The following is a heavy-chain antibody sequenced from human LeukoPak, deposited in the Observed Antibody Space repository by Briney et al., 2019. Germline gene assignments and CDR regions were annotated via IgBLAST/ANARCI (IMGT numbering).Heavy chain of an antibody. CDR3: ARVLRYFDWLYDYYMDV. D-gene: IGHD3-9*01. V-gene: IGHV3-11*01. Sequence: GGSLRLSCAASGFTFSDYYMSWIRQAPGKGLEWVSYISSSGSTIYYADSVKGRFTISRDNAKNSLYLQMNSLRAEDTAVYYCARVLRYFDWLYDYYMDVWGKGTTVTVSS. CDR1: GFTFSDYY. J-gene: IGHJ6*03. CDR2: ISSSGSTI.